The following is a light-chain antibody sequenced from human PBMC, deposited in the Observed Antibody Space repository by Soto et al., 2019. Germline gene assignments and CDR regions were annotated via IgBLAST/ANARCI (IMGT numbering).Light chain of an antibody. CDR2: WAS. J-gene: IGKJ1*01. V-gene: IGKV4-1*01. Sequence: DIVMTQSPDSLTVSLGERATINCMSSQTIFYSSNNRNYLAWYQQRPGQPPKLLIYWASTRESGVPDRFSGSGSGTDFTLTISSLQTEDVALYYCQQYYNFPRTFGQGTKVDIK. CDR1: QTIFYSSNNRNY. CDR3: QQYYNFPRT.